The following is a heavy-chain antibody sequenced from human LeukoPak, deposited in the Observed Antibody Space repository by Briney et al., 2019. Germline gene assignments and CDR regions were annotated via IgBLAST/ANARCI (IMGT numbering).Heavy chain of an antibody. J-gene: IGHJ4*02. Sequence: ASVKVSCKASGYTFTGYYMHWVRQAPGQGLEWMGWINPNSGGTNYAQKFQGWVTMTRDTSISTAYMELSRLRSDDTAVYYCARGLYSGSYYYFDYWGQGTLVTVSS. CDR2: INPNSGGT. CDR1: GYTFTGYY. CDR3: ARGLYSGSYYYFDY. D-gene: IGHD1-26*01. V-gene: IGHV1-2*04.